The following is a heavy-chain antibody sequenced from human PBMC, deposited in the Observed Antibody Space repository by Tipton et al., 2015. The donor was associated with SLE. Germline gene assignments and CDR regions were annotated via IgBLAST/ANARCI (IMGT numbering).Heavy chain of an antibody. V-gene: IGHV3-33*06. J-gene: IGHJ4*02. D-gene: IGHD5-12*01. CDR3: AKGGSIVATAVDY. CDR1: GFTFSSYG. Sequence: SLRLSCAASGFTFSSYGMHWVRQAPGKGLEWVAVIWYDGSNKYYADSVKGRFTISRDNSKNTLYLQMNSLRAEDTAVYYCAKGGSIVATAVDYWGQGTLVTVSS. CDR2: IWYDGSNK.